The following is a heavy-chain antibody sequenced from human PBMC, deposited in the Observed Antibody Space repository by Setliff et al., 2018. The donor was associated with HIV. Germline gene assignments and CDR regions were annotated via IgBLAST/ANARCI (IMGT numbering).Heavy chain of an antibody. CDR1: GGSISSSSYY. Sequence: SETLSLTCTVSGGSISSSSYYWGWIRQPPGKGLEWIGSIYYSGSTYYNPSLKSRVTISVDTSKNQFSLNLSSVTAADTAVYYCARILLDYYGSGSYRAFDIWGQGTMVTVSS. CDR3: ARILLDYYGSGSYRAFDI. J-gene: IGHJ3*02. D-gene: IGHD3-10*01. CDR2: IYYSGST. V-gene: IGHV4-39*07.